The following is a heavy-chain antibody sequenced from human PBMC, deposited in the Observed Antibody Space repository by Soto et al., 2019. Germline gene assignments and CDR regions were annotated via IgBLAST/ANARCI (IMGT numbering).Heavy chain of an antibody. CDR3: AKDSGSYWRAFDI. D-gene: IGHD1-26*01. V-gene: IGHV3-23*01. CDR1: GFTFSSYA. CDR2: ISGSGGST. J-gene: IGHJ3*02. Sequence: GESLKISCAASGFTFSSYAMSWVRQAPGKGLEWVSAISGSGGSTYYADSVKGRFTISRDNSKNTLYLQMNSLRAEDTAVYYCAKDSGSYWRAFDIWGQGTMVTVSS.